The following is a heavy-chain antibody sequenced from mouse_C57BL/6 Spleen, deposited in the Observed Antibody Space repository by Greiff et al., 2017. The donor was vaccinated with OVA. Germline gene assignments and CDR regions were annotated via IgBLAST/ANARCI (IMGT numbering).Heavy chain of an antibody. V-gene: IGHV1-69*01. Sequence: QVQLKQPGAELVMPGASVKLSCKASGYTFTSYWMHWVKQRPGQGLEWIGEIDPSDSYTNYNQKFKGKSTLTVDKSSSTAYMQLSSLTSEDSAVYYCARKDGSSYVDYFDYWGQGTTLTVSS. J-gene: IGHJ2*01. D-gene: IGHD1-1*01. CDR1: GYTFTSYW. CDR2: IDPSDSYT. CDR3: ARKDGSSYVDYFDY.